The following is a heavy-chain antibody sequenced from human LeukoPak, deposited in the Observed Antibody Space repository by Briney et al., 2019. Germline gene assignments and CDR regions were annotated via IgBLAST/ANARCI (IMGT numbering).Heavy chain of an antibody. CDR1: GYTLTELS. J-gene: IGHJ5*02. V-gene: IGHV1-24*01. CDR3: ATLYYYDSSGYYYNWFDP. Sequence: ASVKVSCKVSGYTLTELSMHWVRQAPGKGLEWMGGFDPEDGETIYAQKLQGRVTMTEDTSTDTAYMGLSSLRSEDTAMYYCATLYYYDSSGYYYNWFDPWGQGTLVTVSS. D-gene: IGHD3-22*01. CDR2: FDPEDGET.